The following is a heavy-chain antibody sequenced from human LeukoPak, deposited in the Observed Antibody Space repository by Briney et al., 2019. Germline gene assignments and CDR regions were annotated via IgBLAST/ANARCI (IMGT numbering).Heavy chain of an antibody. D-gene: IGHD5-12*01. J-gene: IGHJ4*02. CDR2: ISGSGGST. V-gene: IGHV3-23*01. CDR1: GFTFSTYS. Sequence: PGGSLRLSCAASGFTFSTYSMNWVRQAPGKGLEWVSAISGSGGSTYYADSVKGRFTISRDNSKNTLYLQMNSLRAEDTAVYYCAKGKDIVATIVDYWGQGTLVTVSS. CDR3: AKGKDIVATIVDY.